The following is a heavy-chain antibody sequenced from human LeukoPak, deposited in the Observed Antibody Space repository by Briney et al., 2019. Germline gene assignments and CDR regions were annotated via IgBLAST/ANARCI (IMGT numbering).Heavy chain of an antibody. CDR3: ARDGCSGGSCYGEYFQH. V-gene: IGHV1-46*01. Sequence: ASVKVPCKASGYTFTSYYMHWVRQAPGQGLEWMGIINPSGGSTSYAQEFQGRVTMTRDTSTSTVYMELSSLRSEDTAVYYCARDGCSGGSCYGEYFQHWGQGTLVTVSS. CDR2: INPSGGST. D-gene: IGHD2-15*01. J-gene: IGHJ1*01. CDR1: GYTFTSYY.